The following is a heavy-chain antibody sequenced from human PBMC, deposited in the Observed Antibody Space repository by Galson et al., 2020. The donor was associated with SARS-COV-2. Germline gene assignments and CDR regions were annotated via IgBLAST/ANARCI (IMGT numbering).Heavy chain of an antibody. CDR2: INPNSGST. V-gene: IGHV1-2*02. CDR1: GYTFTGYY. CDR3: ASARGPDYYDSSGYLDY. J-gene: IGHJ4*02. D-gene: IGHD3-22*01. Sequence: ASVKVSCKASGYTFTGYYMHWVRQAPGQGPQWMGWINPNSGSTNYAQKFQGRVTMTRDTSISTAYMELSKLRSDDTAVYYCASARGPDYYDSSGYLDYWGQGTLVTVSS.